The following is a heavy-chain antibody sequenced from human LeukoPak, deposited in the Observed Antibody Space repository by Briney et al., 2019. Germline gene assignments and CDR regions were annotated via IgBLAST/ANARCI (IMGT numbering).Heavy chain of an antibody. V-gene: IGHV3-43*02. CDR2: ISGGGGST. CDR1: GFTFDDYA. D-gene: IGHD6-13*01. Sequence: PGGSLRLSCAASGFTFDDYAMHWVRQAPGKGLEWVSLISGGGGSTYDADSVKGRFTISRDNSKNSLYLQMNSLRTEDTALYYCAKEGRSSSWYYFDYWGQGTLVTVSS. J-gene: IGHJ4*02. CDR3: AKEGRSSSWYYFDY.